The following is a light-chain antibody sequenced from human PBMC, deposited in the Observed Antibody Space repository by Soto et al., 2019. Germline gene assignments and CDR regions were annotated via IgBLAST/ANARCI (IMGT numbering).Light chain of an antibody. Sequence: WMNQSPSLLSATTEDRVTISCRMSQGISSYLAWYQQKPGKAPELLIYAASTLQSGVPSRFSGIGYGTDVTITIGSLQPEDAETYDGLQDFSYPRTFGQGTKVDIK. J-gene: IGKJ1*01. V-gene: IGKV1D-8*02. CDR2: AAS. CDR1: QGISSY. CDR3: LQDFSYPRT.